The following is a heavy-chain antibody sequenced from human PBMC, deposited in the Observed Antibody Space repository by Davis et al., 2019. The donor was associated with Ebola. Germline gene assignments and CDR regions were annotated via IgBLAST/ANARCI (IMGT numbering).Heavy chain of an antibody. D-gene: IGHD3-9*01. CDR3: AREFEYFDY. CDR1: GSSISSGFY. J-gene: IGHJ4*02. V-gene: IGHV4-38-2*02. Sequence: PSETLSLTCAVSGSSISSGFYWGWIRQPPGKGLEWIGNIYYSGSTYYNRVTISVDTSKNQFSLKLNSVTAADTAVYFCAREFEYFDYWGQGTLVTVSS. CDR2: IYYSGST.